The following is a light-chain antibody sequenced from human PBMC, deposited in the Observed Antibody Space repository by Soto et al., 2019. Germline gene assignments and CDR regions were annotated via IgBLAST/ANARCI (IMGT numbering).Light chain of an antibody. CDR1: QSVSSSY. V-gene: IGKV3-20*01. Sequence: EIVLTQSTGTLSLSPGERATLSCRASQSVSSSYLAWYQQKPGQAPRLLIYGASSRATGIPGRFSGSGSGTDFTLTISRLEPEDFAVYYCQQYGRSPFTFGPGTKVDLK. CDR2: GAS. CDR3: QQYGRSPFT. J-gene: IGKJ3*01.